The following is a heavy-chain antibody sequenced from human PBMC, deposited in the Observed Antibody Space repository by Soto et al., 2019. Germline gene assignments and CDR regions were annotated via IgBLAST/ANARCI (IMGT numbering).Heavy chain of an antibody. CDR3: ARVWIQLWDDALDI. Sequence: QVRLVQSGAEVKTPGASVKVSCKASGYTFTGYYLHWVRQAPGQGLEWMGWISPYSGGANYAPKFQGWVTMTRDTSISTAYMELSSLRSDDTAVYYCARVWIQLWDDALDIWGQGTAVTVS. V-gene: IGHV1-2*04. J-gene: IGHJ3*02. CDR2: ISPYSGGA. D-gene: IGHD5-18*01. CDR1: GYTFTGYY.